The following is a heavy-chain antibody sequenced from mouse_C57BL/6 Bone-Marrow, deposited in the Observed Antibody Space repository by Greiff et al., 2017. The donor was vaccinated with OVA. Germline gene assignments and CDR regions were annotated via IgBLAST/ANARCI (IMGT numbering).Heavy chain of an antibody. J-gene: IGHJ4*01. CDR2: ISDGGSYT. CDR1: GFTFSSYA. D-gene: IGHD2-4*01. Sequence: VQLKESGGGLVKPGGSLKLSCAASGFTFSSYAMSWVRQTPEKRLEWVATISDGGSYTYYPDNVKGRFTISRDNAKNNLYLQMSHLKSEDTAMYYCARRKLRGAMDYWGQGTSVTVSS. V-gene: IGHV5-4*01. CDR3: ARRKLRGAMDY.